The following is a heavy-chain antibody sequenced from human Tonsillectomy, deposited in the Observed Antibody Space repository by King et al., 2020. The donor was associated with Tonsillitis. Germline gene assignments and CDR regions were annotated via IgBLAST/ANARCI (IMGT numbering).Heavy chain of an antibody. CDR1: GFTFSTHG. CDR2: ISDDGSNK. J-gene: IGHJ4*02. D-gene: IGHD3-10*01. Sequence: VQLVESGGGVVQPGRSLRLSCAASGFTFSTHGMHWVRQAPGKGLEWVAVISDDGSNKYYADSVKGRFTISRGNSKNTLYLQMNSLRAEDTAVYYCATGGYWGQGTLVTVSS. CDR3: ATGGY. V-gene: IGHV3-30*03.